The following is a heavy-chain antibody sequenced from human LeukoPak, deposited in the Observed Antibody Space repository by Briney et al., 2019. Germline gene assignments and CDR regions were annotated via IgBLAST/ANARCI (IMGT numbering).Heavy chain of an antibody. Sequence: GGSLRLSCAASEFTFSSYTMHWVRQAPGKGLEWVAVISYDGSDKYYADSVKGRFTISRDNSKNTLYLQMNTLRAEDATMYYCARAPSGYYPYFDYWGQGTLVTVSS. V-gene: IGHV3-30*04. J-gene: IGHJ4*02. D-gene: IGHD3-3*01. CDR2: ISYDGSDK. CDR1: EFTFSSYT. CDR3: ARAPSGYYPYFDY.